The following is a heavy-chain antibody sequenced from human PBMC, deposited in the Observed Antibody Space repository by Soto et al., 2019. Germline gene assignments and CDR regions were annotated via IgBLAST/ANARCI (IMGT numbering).Heavy chain of an antibody. CDR3: ARDRRVRGQWLADVDY. Sequence: QVQLVESGGGVVQPGRSLRLSCAASGFTFSSYGMHWVRQAPGKGLEWVAVIWYDGSNKYYADSVKGRFTISRDNSKNTLDLQMNSLRAEDTAVYYCARDRRVRGQWLADVDYWGQGTLVTVSS. V-gene: IGHV3-33*01. CDR2: IWYDGSNK. CDR1: GFTFSSYG. J-gene: IGHJ4*02. D-gene: IGHD6-19*01.